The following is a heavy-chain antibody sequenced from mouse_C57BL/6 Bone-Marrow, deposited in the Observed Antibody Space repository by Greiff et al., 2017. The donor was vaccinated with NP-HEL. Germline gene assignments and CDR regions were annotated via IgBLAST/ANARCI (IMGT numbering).Heavy chain of an antibody. CDR1: GSTFTSYW. D-gene: IGHD4-1*02. V-gene: IGHV1-7*01. J-gene: IGHJ4*01. Sequence: QVQLKESGAELAKPGASVKLSCKASGSTFTSYWMHWVKQRPGQGLEWIGYINPSSGYTKYNQQFKDKATLTADQSSSTAYMQMSSMTYEDAAVYYCARYRASTGTRAMDYWGQGTSVTVSS. CDR3: ARYRASTGTRAMDY. CDR2: INPSSGYT.